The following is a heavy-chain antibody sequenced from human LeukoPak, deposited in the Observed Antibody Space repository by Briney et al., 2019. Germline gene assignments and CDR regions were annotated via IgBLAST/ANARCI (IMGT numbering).Heavy chain of an antibody. CDR1: GFTFSSYA. J-gene: IGHJ4*02. CDR2: ISGSGGST. D-gene: IGHD3-22*01. Sequence: PGGSLRLSCAASGFTFSSYAMSWVRQAPGKGLEWVSAISGSGGSTYYADSAKGRFTISRDNSKNTLYLQMNSLRAEDTAVYYCAKDQRAMIVVVMFDYWGQGTLVTVSS. V-gene: IGHV3-23*01. CDR3: AKDQRAMIVVVMFDY.